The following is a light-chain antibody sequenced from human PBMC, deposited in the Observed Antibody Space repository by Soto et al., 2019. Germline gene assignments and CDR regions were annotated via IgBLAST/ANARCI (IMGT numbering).Light chain of an antibody. Sequence: DIRMTQSSASLSASVGDSVTITWWASQGINNYLAWYQQKTGKVPVLLIYSASTLKSGVPSRFSGRGDGTDFNLTISSLQPEDFATYYCQKYDRAPRTFGQGTKVDIK. CDR3: QKYDRAPRT. V-gene: IGKV1-27*01. J-gene: IGKJ1*01. CDR2: SAS. CDR1: QGINNY.